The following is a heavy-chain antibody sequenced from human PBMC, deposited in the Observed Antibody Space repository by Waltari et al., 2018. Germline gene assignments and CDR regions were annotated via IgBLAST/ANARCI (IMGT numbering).Heavy chain of an antibody. CDR1: GLIVSRHY. CDR3: ARGLGPTLAYYFDY. CDR2: LYDSGEA. V-gene: IGHV3-66*02. D-gene: IGHD3-10*01. Sequence: EVQLVESGGGLVQPGGSLRLSCSASGLIVSRHYMSWVRQAPGKGLEWVSVLYDSGEAYYGDSVKGRFTISRDNSKNTVYLQMNTLSAEDTAVYYCARGLGPTLAYYFDYWGRGTLVTVSS. J-gene: IGHJ4*02.